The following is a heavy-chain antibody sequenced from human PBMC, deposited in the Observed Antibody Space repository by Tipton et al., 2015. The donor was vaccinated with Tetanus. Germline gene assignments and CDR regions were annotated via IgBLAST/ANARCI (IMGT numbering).Heavy chain of an antibody. Sequence: GLVKPSETLSLTCGVSGESVSGTYWSWIRQSPGKGLEWIGEINHRGGATYSPSLKSRVTISVDTSKNQLSLKLTSVTAADTAVYYCATMTPVDWYFDLWGRGALVTVSS. D-gene: IGHD4-23*01. J-gene: IGHJ2*01. CDR3: ATMTPVDWYFDL. CDR1: GESVSGTY. CDR2: INHRGGA. V-gene: IGHV4-34*01.